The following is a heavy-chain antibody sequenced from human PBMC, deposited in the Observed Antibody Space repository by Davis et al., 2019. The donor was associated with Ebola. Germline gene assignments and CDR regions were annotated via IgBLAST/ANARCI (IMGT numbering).Heavy chain of an antibody. V-gene: IGHV5-51*01. Sequence: GESLKISCKGFGYSFSSYWIGWARQMPGKGLEWMGIVFPGDGDTRYSPSFQGQVTISADKSISTAYLQWSSLKASDTAIYYCARGDFDSSGYPYYGMEVWGQGTTVTVSS. CDR1: GYSFSSYW. D-gene: IGHD3-22*01. J-gene: IGHJ6*02. CDR2: VFPGDGDT. CDR3: ARGDFDSSGYPYYGMEV.